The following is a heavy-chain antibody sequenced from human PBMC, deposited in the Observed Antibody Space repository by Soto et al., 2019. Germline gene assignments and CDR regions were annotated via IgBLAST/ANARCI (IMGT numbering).Heavy chain of an antibody. CDR3: ARKWLFITHPLSPKEYYFDY. V-gene: IGHV1-3*01. Sequence: ASVKVSCKASGYTFTSYAMHWVRQAPGQRLEWMGWINAGNGNTKYSQKFQGRVTITRDTSASTAYMELSSLRSEDTAVYYCARKWLFITHPLSPKEYYFDYWGQGTLVTVSS. CDR2: INAGNGNT. CDR1: GYTFTSYA. J-gene: IGHJ4*02. D-gene: IGHD3-22*01.